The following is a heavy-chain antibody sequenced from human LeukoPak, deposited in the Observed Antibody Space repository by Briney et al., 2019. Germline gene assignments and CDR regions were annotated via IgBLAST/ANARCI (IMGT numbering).Heavy chain of an antibody. Sequence: ASVKVSCKASGYTFTSYYMHWVRQAPGQGLEWMGIINPSGGSTNYAQKLQGRVTMTTDTSTSTAYMELRSLRSDDTAVYYCARDRRDIVVSTPGYWGQGTLVTVSS. V-gene: IGHV1-46*01. D-gene: IGHD2-15*01. CDR2: INPSGGST. CDR1: GYTFTSYY. CDR3: ARDRRDIVVSTPGY. J-gene: IGHJ4*02.